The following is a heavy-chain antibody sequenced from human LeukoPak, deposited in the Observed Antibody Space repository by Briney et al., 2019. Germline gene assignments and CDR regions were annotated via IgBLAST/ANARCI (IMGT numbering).Heavy chain of an antibody. CDR1: GYAFIMYH. Sequence: ASVKVSCKASGYAFIMYHIHWVRQAPGQGLEWMGVLKLYDGSKSHAQKFQGRVTMTRDTSTSTVYMELSSLRSEDTAVYYCARDDPVTYYYGMDVWGQGTTVTVSS. V-gene: IGHV1-46*01. D-gene: IGHD5-18*01. J-gene: IGHJ6*02. CDR3: ARDDPVTYYYGMDV. CDR2: LKLYDGSK.